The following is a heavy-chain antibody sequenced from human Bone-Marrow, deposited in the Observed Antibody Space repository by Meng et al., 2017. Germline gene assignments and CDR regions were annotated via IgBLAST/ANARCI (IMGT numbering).Heavy chain of an antibody. V-gene: IGHV4-34*01. D-gene: IGHD3-10*01. CDR3: ARAYYGSGSYYQN. Sequence: QVQLQQWGAGLLKTSESLSLTCAVYGGSFSGYYWSWIRQPPGKGLEWIGEINHSGSTNYNPSLKSRVTISVDTSKNQFSLKLSSVTAADTAVYYCARAYYGSGSYYQNWGQGTLVTVSS. CDR2: INHSGST. CDR1: GGSFSGYY. J-gene: IGHJ4*02.